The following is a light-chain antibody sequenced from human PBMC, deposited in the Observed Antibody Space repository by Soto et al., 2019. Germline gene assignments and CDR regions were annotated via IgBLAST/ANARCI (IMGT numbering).Light chain of an antibody. CDR1: QSLLHSNGYNY. V-gene: IGKV2-28*01. CDR3: MQVLQTPRMYT. J-gene: IGKJ2*01. CDR2: LGS. Sequence: DIVMTQSPLSLPVTPGEPASISCRSSQSLLHSNGYNYLDWYLQKPGQSPQVLIYLGSNRASGVPDRFSGSGSGTDFTLKISRVEAEDVGIYYCMQVLQTPRMYTFSQGTKLEI.